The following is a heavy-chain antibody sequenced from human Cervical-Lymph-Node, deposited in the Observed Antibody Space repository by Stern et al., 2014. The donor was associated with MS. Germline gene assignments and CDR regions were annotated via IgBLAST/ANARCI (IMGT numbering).Heavy chain of an antibody. CDR1: GFIFSDYY. CDR2: ISGSESTI. Sequence: VQLVESGGALVKPGGSLRLSCAGSGFIFSDYYMTWIRQAAGKGLEWISYISGSESTIYYADSVKGRFTISRDNAKKSLFLQMNSLRADDSAVYYCAGGDETALVKSIDHWGQGTLVTVSA. CDR3: AGGDETALVKSIDH. D-gene: IGHD5-18*01. J-gene: IGHJ4*02. V-gene: IGHV3-11*01.